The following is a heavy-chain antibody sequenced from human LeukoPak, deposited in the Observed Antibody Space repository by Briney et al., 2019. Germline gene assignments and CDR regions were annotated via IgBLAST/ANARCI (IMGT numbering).Heavy chain of an antibody. CDR3: ARDHYYDSSGYSYRRRLTNAFDI. CDR2: INHSGST. D-gene: IGHD3-22*01. J-gene: IGHJ3*02. V-gene: IGHV4-34*01. Sequence: SETLSLTCAVYGGSFSGYYWSWIRQPPGKGLEWIGEINHSGSTYYNPSLKSRVTISVDTSKNQFSLKLSSVTAADTAVYYCARDHYYDSSGYSYRRRLTNAFDIWGQGTMVTVSS. CDR1: GGSFSGYY.